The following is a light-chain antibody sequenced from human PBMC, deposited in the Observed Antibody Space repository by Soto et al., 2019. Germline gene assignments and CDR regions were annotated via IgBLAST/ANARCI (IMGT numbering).Light chain of an antibody. CDR3: SSYTSSSTVV. CDR2: DVS. Sequence: SVLTQPASVSGSPGQSITISCTGTSSDVGGYNYVSWYQQHPGKAPKLMICDVSNRPSGVSNRFSGSKSGNTASLTISGLQAEDEADYYCSSYTSSSTVVFGGGTKVTVL. CDR1: SSDVGGYNY. J-gene: IGLJ2*01. V-gene: IGLV2-14*01.